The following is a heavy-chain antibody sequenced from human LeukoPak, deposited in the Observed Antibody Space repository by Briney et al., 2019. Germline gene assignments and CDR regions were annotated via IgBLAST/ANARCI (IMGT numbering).Heavy chain of an antibody. CDR1: GFTFSSYA. D-gene: IGHD6-13*01. Sequence: GRSLRLSCAASGFTFSSYAMHWVRQAPGKGLEYVSAISSNGGSTYYANSVKGRFTISRDNSKNTLYLQMGSLRAEDMAVYYCARDGRSSSWYPSYYYYYMDVWGKGTTVTISS. CDR3: ARDGRSSSWYPSYYYYYMDV. V-gene: IGHV3-64*01. CDR2: ISSNGGST. J-gene: IGHJ6*03.